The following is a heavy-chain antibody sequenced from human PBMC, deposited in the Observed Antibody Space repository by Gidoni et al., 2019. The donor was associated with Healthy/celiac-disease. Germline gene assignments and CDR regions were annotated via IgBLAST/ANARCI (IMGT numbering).Heavy chain of an antibody. CDR3: ARDGYYYDSSGYYWFDY. CDR1: GGTFSSYA. J-gene: IGHJ4*02. CDR2: IIPIFGTA. V-gene: IGHV1-69*01. D-gene: IGHD3-22*01. Sequence: QVQLVQSGAEVKKPGSSVKVSCKASGGTFSSYAISWVRQAPGQGLEWMGGIIPIFGTANYAQKFQGRVTITADESTSTAYMELSSLRSEDTAVYYCARDGYYYDSSGYYWFDYWGQGTLVTVSS.